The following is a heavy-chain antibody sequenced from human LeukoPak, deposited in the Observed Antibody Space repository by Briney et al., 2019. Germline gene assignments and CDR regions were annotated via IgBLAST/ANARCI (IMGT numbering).Heavy chain of an antibody. CDR3: ARQLGYCSSTSCYADKVDY. D-gene: IGHD2-2*01. CDR1: GGSISSSSYY. V-gene: IGHV4-39*01. J-gene: IGHJ4*02. CDR2: IYYSGST. Sequence: SETLSLTCTVSGGSISSSSYYWGWIRQPPGKGLEWIGSIYYSGSTYYNPSLKSRVTISVDTSKNQFSLKLSSVTAADTAVYYRARQLGYCSSTSCYADKVDYWGQGTLVTVSS.